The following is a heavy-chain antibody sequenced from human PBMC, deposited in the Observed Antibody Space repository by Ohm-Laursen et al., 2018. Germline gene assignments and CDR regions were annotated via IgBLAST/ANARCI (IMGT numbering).Heavy chain of an antibody. Sequence: SLRLSCTASGFTLSSYWMHWVRQAPGKGLVWVSRINSDGSSTSFAGSVKGRFTISRDDAKDTLYLQMNSLRAEDTAVYFCAREDPSYYYGMDVWGQGTTVTVSS. J-gene: IGHJ6*02. CDR2: INSDGSST. V-gene: IGHV3-74*01. CDR1: GFTLSSYW. CDR3: AREDPSYYYGMDV.